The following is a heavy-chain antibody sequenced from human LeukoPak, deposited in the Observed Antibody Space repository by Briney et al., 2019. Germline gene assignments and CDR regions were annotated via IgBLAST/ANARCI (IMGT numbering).Heavy chain of an antibody. Sequence: SETLSLTCSVCGGSISSLYWSWIRQPPGKGLEWIGYIYYTGSTNYNPSLKSRVTIFVDMSKNQFSLRLSSVTAADTALYYCARHRAYSSSSPFDYWGQGTLVTVSS. CDR3: ARHRAYSSSSPFDY. V-gene: IGHV4-59*08. CDR2: IYYTGST. J-gene: IGHJ4*02. CDR1: GGSISSLY. D-gene: IGHD6-6*01.